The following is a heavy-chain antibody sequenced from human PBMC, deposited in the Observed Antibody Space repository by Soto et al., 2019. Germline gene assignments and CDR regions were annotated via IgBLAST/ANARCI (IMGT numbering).Heavy chain of an antibody. CDR1: GGSISSGGYY. D-gene: IGHD2-8*01. Sequence: SETLSLTCTVSGGSISSGGYYWSWIRQHPGKGLEWIGYIYYSGSTYYNPSLKSRVTISVDTSKNQFSLKLSPVTAADTAVYYCARDRVGCTNGVCFQVYYYGMDVWGQGTTVTVSS. V-gene: IGHV4-31*03. J-gene: IGHJ6*02. CDR3: ARDRVGCTNGVCFQVYYYGMDV. CDR2: IYYSGST.